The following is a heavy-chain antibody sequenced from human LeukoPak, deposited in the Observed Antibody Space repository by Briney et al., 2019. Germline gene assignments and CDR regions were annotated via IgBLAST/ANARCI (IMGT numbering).Heavy chain of an antibody. CDR3: ARENYYDSSGYFP. J-gene: IGHJ5*02. D-gene: IGHD3-22*01. Sequence: SSETLSLTCTVSGGSISSGGYYWSWIRQHPGKGLEWIGYIYYSGSTYYNPSLKSRVTISVDTSKNQFSLKLSSVTAADTAVYYCARENYYDSSGYFPWGQGTLVTVSS. CDR1: GGSISSGGYY. CDR2: IYYSGST. V-gene: IGHV4-31*03.